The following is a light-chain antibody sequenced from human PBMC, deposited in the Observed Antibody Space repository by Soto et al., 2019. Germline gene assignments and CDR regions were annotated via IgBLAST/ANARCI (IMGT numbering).Light chain of an antibody. CDR1: QSVIYSPNNKNY. Sequence: DIVMTQSPDSLAVSLGERATINCKSIQSVIYSPNNKNYVAWYQQKPGQPPKLLVYWASTRESGVPDRFSGSGSGTDFTLTISSLQAEDVAVYYCQQYHFAPQTFGQGTRVEIK. V-gene: IGKV4-1*01. J-gene: IGKJ1*01. CDR2: WAS. CDR3: QQYHFAPQT.